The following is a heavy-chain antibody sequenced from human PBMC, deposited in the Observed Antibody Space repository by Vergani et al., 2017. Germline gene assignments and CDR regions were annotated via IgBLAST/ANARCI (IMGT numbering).Heavy chain of an antibody. Sequence: QVQLVQSGPEVKKPGASVKVSCKASGYDFTNYGLGWVRQAPGQGLEWMGWISAYNGNTKYAQKFQGRVSVTTDTSTTTVYMELRRLTSDDTAVYYCARGKSGSYYRYFEHWGQGTLVIVSS. J-gene: IGHJ1*01. V-gene: IGHV1-18*01. D-gene: IGHD3-10*01. CDR2: ISAYNGNT. CDR3: ARGKSGSYYRYFEH. CDR1: GYDFTNYG.